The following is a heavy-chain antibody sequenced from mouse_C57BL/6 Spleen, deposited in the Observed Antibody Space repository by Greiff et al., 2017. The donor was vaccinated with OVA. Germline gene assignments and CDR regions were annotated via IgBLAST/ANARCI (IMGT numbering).Heavy chain of an antibody. CDR1: GYTFTSYW. Sequence: VKLVESGAELVKPGASVKMSCKASGYTFTSYWITWVKQRPGQGLEWIGDIYPGSCSTNYNEKFKSKATLTGDTSSSTAYMQLSSLQSEDSAVDYCAREFSSDFDVWGTGTTVTVSS. J-gene: IGHJ1*03. CDR2: IYPGSCST. V-gene: IGHV1-55*01. CDR3: AREFSSDFDV.